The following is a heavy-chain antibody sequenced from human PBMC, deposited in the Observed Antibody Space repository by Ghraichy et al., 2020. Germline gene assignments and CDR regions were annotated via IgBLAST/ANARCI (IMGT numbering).Heavy chain of an antibody. Sequence: SETLSLTCTVSGGSISSSSYYWGWIRQPPGKGLEWIGSIYYSGSTYYNPSLKSRVTISVDTSKNQFSLKLSSVTAADTAVYYCASQYSSSWPDGDAFDIWGQGTMVTVSS. CDR1: GGSISSSSYY. CDR2: IYYSGST. CDR3: ASQYSSSWPDGDAFDI. J-gene: IGHJ3*02. D-gene: IGHD6-13*01. V-gene: IGHV4-39*01.